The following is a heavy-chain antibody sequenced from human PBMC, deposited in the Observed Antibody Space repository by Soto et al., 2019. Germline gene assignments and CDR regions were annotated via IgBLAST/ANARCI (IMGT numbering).Heavy chain of an antibody. J-gene: IGHJ5*02. CDR1: GYTFTSYG. D-gene: IGHD5-18*01. V-gene: IGHV1-18*04. CDR3: ARDGLDTAMRAWFDP. CDR2: ISAYNGNT. Sequence: ASVKVSCKASGYTFTSYGISWVRQAPGQGLEWMGWISAYNGNTNYAQKLQGRVTMTTDTSTSTAYMELRSLRSDDTAVYYCARDGLDTAMRAWFDPWGQGTLVTVSS.